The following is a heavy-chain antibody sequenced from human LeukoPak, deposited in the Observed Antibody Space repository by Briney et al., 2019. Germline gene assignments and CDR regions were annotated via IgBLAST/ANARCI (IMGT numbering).Heavy chain of an antibody. CDR3: ARGVVVPAARTYFDY. CDR2: INHSGST. CDR1: GGSFSGYY. D-gene: IGHD2-2*01. Sequence: QPSETLSLTCAVYGGSFSGYYWSWIRQPPGKGLEWIGEINHSGSTNYKPSLKSRVTISVDTSKNQFSLKLSSVTAADTAVYYCARGVVVPAARTYFDYWGQGTLVTVSS. J-gene: IGHJ4*02. V-gene: IGHV4-34*01.